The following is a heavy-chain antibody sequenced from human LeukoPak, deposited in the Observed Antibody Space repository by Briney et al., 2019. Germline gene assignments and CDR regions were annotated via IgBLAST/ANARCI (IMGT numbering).Heavy chain of an antibody. Sequence: ASVKVSCKASGYSFTEHYIYWVRQAPGQGLEWVGRINCNSGDANSARKFQGRVTMTRDTSVSTAYMDLSSVTSDDSAVYFCARGAGHCSNGICFTDYYMDVWGRGTTVTVSS. CDR2: INCNSGDA. CDR1: GYSFTEHY. V-gene: IGHV1-2*02. CDR3: ARGAGHCSNGICFTDYYMDV. J-gene: IGHJ6*03. D-gene: IGHD2-8*01.